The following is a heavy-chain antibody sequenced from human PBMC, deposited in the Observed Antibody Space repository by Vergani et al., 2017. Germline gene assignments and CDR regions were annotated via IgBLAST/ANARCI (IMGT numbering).Heavy chain of an antibody. Sequence: EVQLLESGGGLVQPGGSLRLSCAASGFPFSSYAMSWFRQPPGKGLDWFSAISGRGGRTYYADSVKGRFTISRDNSKNTLYLQMNSLRAEDTAVYYCAKGPSRYCSSTSCYRYFQHWGQGTLVTVSS. D-gene: IGHD2-2*01. CDR1: GFPFSSYA. CDR3: AKGPSRYCSSTSCYRYFQH. V-gene: IGHV3-23*01. J-gene: IGHJ1*01. CDR2: ISGRGGRT.